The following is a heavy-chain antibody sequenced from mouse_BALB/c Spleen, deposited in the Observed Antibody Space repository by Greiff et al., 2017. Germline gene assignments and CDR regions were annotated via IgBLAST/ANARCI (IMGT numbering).Heavy chain of an antibody. Sequence: EVQVVESGGGLVKPGGSLKLSCAASGFAFSSYDMSWVRQTPEKRLEWVAYISSGGGSTYYPDTVKGRFTISRDNAKNTLYLQMSSLKSEDTAMYYCARHSYDYLMDYWGQGTSVTVSS. CDR1: GFAFSSYD. V-gene: IGHV5-12-1*01. CDR2: ISSGGGST. D-gene: IGHD2-4*01. J-gene: IGHJ4*01. CDR3: ARHSYDYLMDY.